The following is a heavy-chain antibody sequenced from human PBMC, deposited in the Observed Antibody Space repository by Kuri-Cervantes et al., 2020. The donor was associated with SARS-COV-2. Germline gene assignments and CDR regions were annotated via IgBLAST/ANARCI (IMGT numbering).Heavy chain of an antibody. J-gene: IGHJ4*02. D-gene: IGHD6-13*01. CDR2: INHSGST. V-gene: IGHV4-39*07. CDR3: ARGARSSSWHRVQYY. Sequence: ESLKISCTVPGGSISSGGYYWSWIRQPPGKGLEWIGEINHSGSTNYNPSLKSRVTISVDTSKYQFSLKLSSVTAADTAVYYCARGARSSSWHRVQYYWGQGTLVTVSS. CDR1: GGSISSGGYY.